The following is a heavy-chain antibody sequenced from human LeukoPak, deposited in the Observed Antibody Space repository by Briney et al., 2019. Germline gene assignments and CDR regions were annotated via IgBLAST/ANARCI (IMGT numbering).Heavy chain of an antibody. V-gene: IGHV3-7*03. CDR2: VNQDGSET. CDR3: ARNNGMDV. Sequence: GGSLRLSCAASGFALSSHWMTGVRQVPGRGPEWVANVNQDGSETYYLDSVKGRFTISKDNAKNSLYLQMNSLRAEDTALYHCARNNGMDVWGQGTTVIVSS. CDR1: GFALSSHW. J-gene: IGHJ6*02.